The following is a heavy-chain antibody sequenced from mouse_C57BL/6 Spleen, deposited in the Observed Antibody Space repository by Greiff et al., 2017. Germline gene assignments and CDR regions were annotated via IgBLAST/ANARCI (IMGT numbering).Heavy chain of an antibody. CDR1: GYTFTSYW. CDR3: ARRDYYGSSYAMDY. Sequence: QVQLQQPGAELVKPGASVKMSCKASGYTFTSYWITWVKQRPGQGLEWIGDIYPGSGSTNYNEKFKSKATLTVDTASSTAYMQLSSLTSEDSAVYYCARRDYYGSSYAMDYWGQGTSVTVSS. D-gene: IGHD1-1*01. CDR2: IYPGSGST. J-gene: IGHJ4*01. V-gene: IGHV1-55*01.